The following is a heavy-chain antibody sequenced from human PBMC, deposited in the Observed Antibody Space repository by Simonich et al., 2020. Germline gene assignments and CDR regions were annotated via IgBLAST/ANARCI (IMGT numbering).Heavy chain of an antibody. D-gene: IGHD3-3*01. CDR3: ARGGVQYYYYYMDV. V-gene: IGHV1-2*02. J-gene: IGHJ6*03. Sequence: QVQLVQSGAEVKKPGASVKVSCKASGYTFTGYYMNWVRQAPGQGLECMGGINPNRGGTNYAQKFQGRVTMTRDTSISTAYMGRRRLRSDDTAVYYCARGGVQYYYYYMDVWGKGTTVTVSS. CDR1: GYTFTGYY. CDR2: INPNRGGT.